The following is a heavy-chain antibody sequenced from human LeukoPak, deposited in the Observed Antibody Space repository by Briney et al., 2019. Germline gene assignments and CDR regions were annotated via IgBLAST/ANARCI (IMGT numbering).Heavy chain of an antibody. V-gene: IGHV3-23*01. CDR3: AKDPVYSYGSYYYYGMDV. D-gene: IGHD5-18*01. CDR2: ISGSGGST. J-gene: IGHJ6*02. Sequence: QPGRSLRLSCTASGFTFGDDGMSWVRQAPGKGLEWVSGISGSGGSTYYADSVKGRFTISRDNSKNTLYLQMNSLRAEDTAVYYCAKDPVYSYGSYYYYGMDVWGQGTTVTVSS. CDR1: GFTFGDDG.